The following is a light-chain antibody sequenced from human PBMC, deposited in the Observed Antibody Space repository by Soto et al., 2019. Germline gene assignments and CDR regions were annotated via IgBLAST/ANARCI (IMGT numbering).Light chain of an antibody. Sequence: QSALTQPASMSGSPGQSITISCTGTSSDVGGYNYVSWYQHHPGKAPKLMIYHVTVRPSGVSNRFSGSKSDDTASLTISGLQAEDEADYYCASFTSTYSYVFGTGTKLTVL. J-gene: IGLJ1*01. V-gene: IGLV2-14*03. CDR1: SSDVGGYNY. CDR3: ASFTSTYSYV. CDR2: HVT.